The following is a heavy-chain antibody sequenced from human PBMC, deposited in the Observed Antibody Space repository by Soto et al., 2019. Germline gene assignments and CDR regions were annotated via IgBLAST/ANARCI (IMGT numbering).Heavy chain of an antibody. CDR1: GFTFSSYG. D-gene: IGHD6-19*01. CDR3: AKVAVAGTYYYYYYGMEV. V-gene: IGHV3-30*18. J-gene: IGHJ6*02. CDR2: ISYDGSNK. Sequence: GGSLRLSCAASGFTFSSYGMHWVRQAPGKGLEWVAVISYDGSNKYYADSVKGRFTISRDNSKNTLYLQMNSLRAEDTAVYYCAKVAVAGTYYYYYYGMEVWGQGTTVTVSS.